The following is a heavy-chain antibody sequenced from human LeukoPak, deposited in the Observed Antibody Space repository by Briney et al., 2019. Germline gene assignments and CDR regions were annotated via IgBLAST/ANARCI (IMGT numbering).Heavy chain of an antibody. CDR1: GFMFSNYV. J-gene: IGHJ4*02. CDR2: ISASGGTT. CDR3: AKGGRGSYYSDS. V-gene: IGHV3-23*01. D-gene: IGHD3-10*01. Sequence: GGSLRLSCAAAGFMFSNYVMYWVRQAPGKGLEWVSVISASGGTTDYADSVKGRFTISRDNPKNTLYLQMNSLRAEDTAVYYCAKGGRGSYYSDSWGQGTLVTVSS.